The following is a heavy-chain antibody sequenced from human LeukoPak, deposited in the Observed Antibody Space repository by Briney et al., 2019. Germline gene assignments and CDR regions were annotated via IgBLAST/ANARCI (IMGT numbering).Heavy chain of an antibody. D-gene: IGHD3-16*02. CDR3: ARTYVWGSYRTFDY. V-gene: IGHV5-51*01. CDR2: IYPGDSDT. J-gene: IGHJ4*02. Sequence: GESLKISCETSGYSFTTYWIGWVRQMPGTGLEWVGAIYPGDSDTRYSPSFQGQVTISADKSISTAYLQWSSLKASDTAMYYCARTYVWGSYRTFDYWGQGTLVTVSS. CDR1: GYSFTTYW.